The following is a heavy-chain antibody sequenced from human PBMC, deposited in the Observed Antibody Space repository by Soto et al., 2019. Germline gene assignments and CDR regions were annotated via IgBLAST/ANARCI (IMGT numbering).Heavy chain of an antibody. J-gene: IGHJ4*02. V-gene: IGHV4-34*01. Sequence: PSETLSLTCAVYGGSFSGYYWSWIRQPPGKGLEWIGEINHSGSTNYNPSLKSRVTISVDTSKNQFSLKLSSVTAADTAVYYCASSRSGYYNTLGRLFDYWGQGTLVTSPQ. CDR2: INHSGST. D-gene: IGHD3-3*01. CDR3: ASSRSGYYNTLGRLFDY. CDR1: GGSFSGYY.